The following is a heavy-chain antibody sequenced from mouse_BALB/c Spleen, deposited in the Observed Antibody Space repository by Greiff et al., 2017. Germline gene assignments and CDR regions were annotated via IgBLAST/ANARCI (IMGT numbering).Heavy chain of an antibody. CDR2: IAPENGDT. CDR1: GFNFKDYY. D-gene: IGHD2-12*01. Sequence: EVQLQQSGAELVRPGASVKLSCTASGFNFKDYYMHWVKQRPEQGLEWIGWIAPENGDTEYAPKFQGKATMTADTSSNTAYLQLSSLTSEDTAVYYCNLYAGAYWGQGTLVTVSA. V-gene: IGHV14-4*02. J-gene: IGHJ3*01. CDR3: NLYAGAY.